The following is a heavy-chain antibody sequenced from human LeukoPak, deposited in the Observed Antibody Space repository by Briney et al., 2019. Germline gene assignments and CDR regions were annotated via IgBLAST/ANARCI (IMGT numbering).Heavy chain of an antibody. Sequence: GGSLRLSCAASGFTFSDYYMSWIRQAPGKGLEWVSYISSSGSTIYYADSVKGRFTISRDNAKNSLYLQMNSLRAEDTAVYYCATWRSAKPSDYWGQGTLVTVSS. J-gene: IGHJ4*02. CDR2: ISSSGSTI. CDR3: ATWRSAKPSDY. V-gene: IGHV3-11*01. CDR1: GFTFSDYY. D-gene: IGHD1-26*01.